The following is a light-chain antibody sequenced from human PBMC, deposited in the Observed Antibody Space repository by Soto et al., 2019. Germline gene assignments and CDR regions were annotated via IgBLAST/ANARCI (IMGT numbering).Light chain of an antibody. Sequence: EIVMTQTPLSLSVTPGQPASISCKSSQSLVHSDGKTYLYWFLQKSGQPPQPLIHEVSNRFSGARDRCSGSGSGTDCTLKISRVEAEDVGVYRCLQSVQPYTFGQGTKLEIK. CDR2: EVS. V-gene: IGKV2D-29*01. J-gene: IGKJ2*01. CDR1: QSLVHSDGKTY. CDR3: LQSVQPYT.